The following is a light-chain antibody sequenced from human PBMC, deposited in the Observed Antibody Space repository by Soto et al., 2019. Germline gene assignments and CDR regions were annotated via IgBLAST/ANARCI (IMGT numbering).Light chain of an antibody. V-gene: IGKV1-5*01. CDR2: DAS. CDR3: QQYISYPYT. Sequence: DIQMTQFPSTLSASVGDRVTITCRASQTTNTWLAWYQQKPGTAPKLLIYDASSLEGGVPSRFSASGSGTEVTLTISSLQPDDLATYYCQQYISYPYTFGQGTKVDIK. J-gene: IGKJ2*01. CDR1: QTTNTW.